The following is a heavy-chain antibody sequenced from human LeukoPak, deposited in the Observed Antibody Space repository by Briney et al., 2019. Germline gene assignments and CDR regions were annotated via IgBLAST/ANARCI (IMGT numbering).Heavy chain of an antibody. CDR3: ARDQSGSYRGEYYFDY. J-gene: IGHJ4*02. V-gene: IGHV3-66*01. D-gene: IGHD1-26*01. CDR2: IYSGGST. CDR1: GFTVSSNY. Sequence: GGSLRLSCAASGFTVSSNYMSWVRQAPGKGLEWVAVIYSGGSTYYADSVKGRFTISRDNSKNTLYLQMNCLRAEDTAVYYCARDQSGSYRGEYYFDYWGQGTLVTVSS.